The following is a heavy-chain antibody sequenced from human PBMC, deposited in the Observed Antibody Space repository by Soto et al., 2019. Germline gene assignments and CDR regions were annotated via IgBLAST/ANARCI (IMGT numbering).Heavy chain of an antibody. V-gene: IGHV3-11*01. J-gene: IGHJ4*02. CDR1: GYTFSDYY. D-gene: IGHD2-21*01. CDR3: GSQYVMWRGYLSPVVY. Sequence: QVQLVESGGDLVKPGGSLRLSCAASGYTFSDYYMSWIRQAPGKGLEWISYIDTSGTKIYYADSVKGRFTITRDNAKNSQDLEMNGLGDEDTAVYYCGSQYVMWRGYLSPVVYWGQGTLVSVSS. CDR2: IDTSGTKI.